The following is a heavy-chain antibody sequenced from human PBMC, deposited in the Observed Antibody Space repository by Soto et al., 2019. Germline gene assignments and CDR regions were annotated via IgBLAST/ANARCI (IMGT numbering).Heavy chain of an antibody. CDR3: ARESQYCSSTSCYYGMDV. CDR2: ISSSSSTI. J-gene: IGHJ6*02. CDR1: GFTFSRYS. D-gene: IGHD2-2*01. V-gene: IGHV3-48*01. Sequence: GGSLRLSCAASGFTFSRYSMNWVRQAPGKGLEWVSYISSSSSTIYYADSVKGRFTISRDNAKNSLYLQMNSLRAEDTAVYYCARESQYCSSTSCYYGMDVWGQGT.